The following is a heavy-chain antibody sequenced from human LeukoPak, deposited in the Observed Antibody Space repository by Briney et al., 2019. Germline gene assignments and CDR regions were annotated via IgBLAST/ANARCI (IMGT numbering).Heavy chain of an antibody. CDR3: ASGFPVAAADWYFDL. CDR1: GFTFKNFW. V-gene: IGHV3-74*01. CDR2: INSDGSGT. J-gene: IGHJ2*01. D-gene: IGHD2-21*01. Sequence: GGSLRLSCAASGFTFKNFWMHWVRQAPGKGLVWLSRINSDGSGTSYADSVKGRFTISRDNAKNTLYLQMTSLRVEDTAVYYCASGFPVAAADWYFDLWGRGTLVTVSS.